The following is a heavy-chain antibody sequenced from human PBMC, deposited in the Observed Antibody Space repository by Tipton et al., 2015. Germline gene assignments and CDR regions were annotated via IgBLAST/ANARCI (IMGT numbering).Heavy chain of an antibody. J-gene: IGHJ5*02. Sequence: VQLVQSGGGVVRPGGSLRLSCAASGFTVSSNYMSWVRQAPGKGLEWVSIIYSGGSTYYADSVKGRFTISRDNSKNTLYLQMNSLRAEDTAVYYCARTYSSYSWFDPWGQGTLVTVSS. CDR1: GFTVSSNY. CDR2: IYSGGST. V-gene: IGHV3-53*01. D-gene: IGHD6-6*01. CDR3: ARTYSSYSWFDP.